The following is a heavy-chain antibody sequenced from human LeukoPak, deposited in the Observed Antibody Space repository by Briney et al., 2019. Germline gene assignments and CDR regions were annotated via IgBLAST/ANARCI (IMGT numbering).Heavy chain of an antibody. CDR2: IKQDGSEK. CDR3: AREGPDVLLWFGESQGDY. J-gene: IGHJ4*02. V-gene: IGHV3-7*01. D-gene: IGHD3-10*01. Sequence: GGSLRLSCAASGFTFSSYWMSWVRQAPGKGLEWVANIKQDGSEKYYVDSVKGRSTISRDNAKNSLYLQMNSLRAEDTAVYYCAREGPDVLLWFGESQGDYWGQGTLVTVSS. CDR1: GFTFSSYW.